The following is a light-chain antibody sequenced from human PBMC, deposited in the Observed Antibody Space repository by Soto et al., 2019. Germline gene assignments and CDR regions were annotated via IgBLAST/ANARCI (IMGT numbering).Light chain of an antibody. CDR1: QSVSSSY. Sequence: EIALKTSPGAMSLSPRARATLSCRASQSVSSSYLAWYQQKPGQAPRLLIYGASSRATGIPDRFSGSGSGTDFTLTISSLQPEDFAVYYCQQCGSSLGVTFGGGTKVDIK. V-gene: IGKV3-20*01. J-gene: IGKJ4*01. CDR2: GAS. CDR3: QQCGSSLGVT.